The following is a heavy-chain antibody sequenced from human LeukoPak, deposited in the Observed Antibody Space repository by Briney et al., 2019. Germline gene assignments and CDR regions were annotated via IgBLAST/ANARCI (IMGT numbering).Heavy chain of an antibody. J-gene: IGHJ4*02. CDR1: GGTFSSYA. D-gene: IGHD5-24*01. CDR2: IIPIFGTA. Sequence: GASVKVSCKASGGTFSSYAISWVRQAPGQGLEWMGGIIPIFGTANYAQKFQGRVTITADKSTSTAYMELSSLRSEDTAVYYCATDLPNGYNPSWGQGTLVTVSS. CDR3: ATDLPNGYNPS. V-gene: IGHV1-69*06.